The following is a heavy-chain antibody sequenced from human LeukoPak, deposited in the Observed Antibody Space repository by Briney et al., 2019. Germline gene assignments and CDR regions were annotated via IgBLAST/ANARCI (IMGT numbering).Heavy chain of an antibody. J-gene: IGHJ4*02. CDR2: IYYTGAT. D-gene: IGHD1-1*01. CDR1: GGSISTDHYY. CDR3: ATGYTTGSDY. V-gene: IGHV4-39*01. Sequence: SETLSLTCTVSGGSISTDHYYWAWLRQPPGQGLEWVASIYYTGATYYNLSLKSRLTISIDTSNNQFSLTLSSVRAADTAVYYCATGYTTGSDYWGQGTLVTVSS.